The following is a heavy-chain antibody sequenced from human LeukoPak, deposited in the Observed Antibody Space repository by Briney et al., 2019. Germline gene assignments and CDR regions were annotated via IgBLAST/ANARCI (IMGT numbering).Heavy chain of an antibody. CDR3: TRDLQLADAFHT. CDR2: ISGSGSTI. Sequence: QPGGSLRLSCAGSGFTFSSYSMNWVRQAPGTGLEWISYISGSGSTIYYADSVKGRFTISRDNAKNSLYLQMNSLRAEDSAVYYCTRDLQLADAFHTWGQGTMVTVSS. D-gene: IGHD1-1*01. J-gene: IGHJ3*02. V-gene: IGHV3-48*04. CDR1: GFTFSSYS.